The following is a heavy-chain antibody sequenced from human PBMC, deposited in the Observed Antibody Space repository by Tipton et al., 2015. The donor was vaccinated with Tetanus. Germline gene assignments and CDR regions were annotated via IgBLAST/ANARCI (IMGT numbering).Heavy chain of an antibody. D-gene: IGHD1-14*01. J-gene: IGHJ6*02. CDR1: GFIVSSHY. CDR3: AKDTSVVTEKGGMDV. V-gene: IGHV3-53*05. Sequence: SLRLSCVASGFIVSSHYMSWVRQAPGKGLEWVSVMYSGGDTYYVDSVKGRFSISRDNAKNTLYLQMNSLRTEDTAVYYCAKDTSVVTEKGGMDVCGLGTTVTFSS. CDR2: MYSGGDT.